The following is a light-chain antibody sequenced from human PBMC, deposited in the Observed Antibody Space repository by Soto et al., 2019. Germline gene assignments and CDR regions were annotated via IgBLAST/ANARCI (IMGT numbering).Light chain of an antibody. Sequence: DIQMTQSPSTLSASVGDRVTITCRASQSFTTWLPWYQQKTGKAPNLLIFDVSTLETGVQSRFSGSGSGAAFTLTISSLQPDDFATYYCQQYYRYPLSFGGGTTVEIK. CDR2: DVS. CDR3: QQYYRYPLS. V-gene: IGKV1-5*01. J-gene: IGKJ4*01. CDR1: QSFTTW.